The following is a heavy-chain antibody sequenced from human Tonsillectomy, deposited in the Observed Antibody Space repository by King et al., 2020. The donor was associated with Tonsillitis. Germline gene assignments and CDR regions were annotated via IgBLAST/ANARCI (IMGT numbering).Heavy chain of an antibody. J-gene: IGHJ6*02. Sequence: VQLVESGGGVVQPGRSLRLSCAASGFTFSSYGMHWVRQAPGKGLEGVAVIWYDGNNKYYADSVKGRFTISRDNSKNTLYLQMNSLRAEDTAVYYCARDLVSYYGMGVWGQGTTVTVSS. CDR1: GFTFSSYG. CDR2: IWYDGNNK. D-gene: IGHD2-8*02. V-gene: IGHV3-33*01. CDR3: ARDLVSYYGMGV.